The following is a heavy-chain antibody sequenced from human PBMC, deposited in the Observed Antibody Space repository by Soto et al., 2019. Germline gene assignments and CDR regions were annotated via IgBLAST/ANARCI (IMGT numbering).Heavy chain of an antibody. V-gene: IGHV3-53*01. CDR3: ARENSSSSGGPLN. D-gene: IGHD6-6*01. CDR1: GFTVSSNY. J-gene: IGHJ4*02. Sequence: GGSLRLSCAASGFTVSSNYMSWVRQAPGKGLEWVSVIYSGGSTYYADSVKGRFTISRDNSKNTLYLQMNSLRVEDTAVYYCARENSSSSGGPLNWGQGTLVTVSS. CDR2: IYSGGST.